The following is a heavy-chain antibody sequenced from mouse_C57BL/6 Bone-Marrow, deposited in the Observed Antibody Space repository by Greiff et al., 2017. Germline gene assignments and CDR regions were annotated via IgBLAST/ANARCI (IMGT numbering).Heavy chain of an antibody. CDR1: GYTFTSYW. D-gene: IGHD1-1*01. CDR2: IDPSDSET. CDR3: AMYDYGGAWLAY. V-gene: IGHV1-52*01. J-gene: IGHJ3*01. Sequence: QVQLQQPGAELVRPGSSVKLSCKASGYTFTSYWMHWVKQRPIQGLEWIGNIDPSDSETHYNQKFKDKATLTVDKSSSTAYMQLSSLTSEDSAVYYCAMYDYGGAWLAYWGQGTLVTVSA.